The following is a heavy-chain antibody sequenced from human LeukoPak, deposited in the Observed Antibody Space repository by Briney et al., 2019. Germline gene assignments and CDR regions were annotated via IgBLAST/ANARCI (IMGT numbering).Heavy chain of an antibody. J-gene: IGHJ4*02. Sequence: SVKVSCKASGGTFSSYAISWVRQAPGQGLEWMGRIIPILGIANYAQKFKGRVTITADKSTSTAYMELSSLRSEDTAVYYCARVYGGSSYVLDYWGQGTLVTVSS. D-gene: IGHD1-26*01. CDR1: GGTFSSYA. CDR2: IIPILGIA. V-gene: IGHV1-69*04. CDR3: ARVYGGSSYVLDY.